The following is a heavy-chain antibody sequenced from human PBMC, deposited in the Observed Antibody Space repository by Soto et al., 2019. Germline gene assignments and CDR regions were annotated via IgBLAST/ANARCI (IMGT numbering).Heavy chain of an antibody. CDR1: GFSFSSFA. V-gene: IGHV3-23*01. CDR3: AKCAVLIATSGGWCNWFDP. J-gene: IGHJ5*02. CDR2: IRGTAT. D-gene: IGHD2-21*01. Sequence: EVQLLDPGGTLVQPGESLRLSCEVSGFSFSSFAMNWVRHSPGEGLEWVSSIRGTATSYADSVKARFTISRDNSKNTVYLQMHTLRVEDTAVYYCAKCAVLIATSGGWCNWFDPWGQGTLVIVSS.